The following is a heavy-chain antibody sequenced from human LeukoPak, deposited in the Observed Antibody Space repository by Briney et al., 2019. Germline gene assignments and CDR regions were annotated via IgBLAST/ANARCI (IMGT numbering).Heavy chain of an antibody. J-gene: IGHJ4*02. CDR1: GFTFKTYG. CDR2: ISGGGAET. Sequence: AGGSLRLSRAASGFTFKTYGMNWVRQAPGKGLEWVSSISGGGAETYYADSVKGRFTISRDNSKDTLYLQMNSLTAEDTAVYYCAKGGDYDILTAYYNSWGQGTLVTVSS. V-gene: IGHV3-23*01. D-gene: IGHD3-9*01. CDR3: AKGGDYDILTAYYNS.